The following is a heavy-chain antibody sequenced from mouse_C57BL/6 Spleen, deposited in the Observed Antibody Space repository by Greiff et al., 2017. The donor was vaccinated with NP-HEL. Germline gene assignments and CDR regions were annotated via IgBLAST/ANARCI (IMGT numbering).Heavy chain of an antibody. CDR1: GYTFTDYE. V-gene: IGHV1-15*01. CDR3: TRPTMITPYAMDY. J-gene: IGHJ4*01. Sequence: SGAELVRPGASVTLSCKASGYTFTDYEMHWVKQTPVHGLEWIGAIDPETGGTAYNQKFKGKAILTADKSSSTAYMELRSLTSEDSAVYYCTRPTMITPYAMDYWGQGTSVTVSS. CDR2: IDPETGGT. D-gene: IGHD2-4*01.